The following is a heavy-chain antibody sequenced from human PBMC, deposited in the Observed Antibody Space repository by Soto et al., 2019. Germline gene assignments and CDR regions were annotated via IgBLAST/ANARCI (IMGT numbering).Heavy chain of an antibody. Sequence: QVQLVQSGAEVKKPGSSVKVSCKASGGTFSSYAISWVRQAPGQGLEWMGGIIPIFGTANYAQKFQGRVTITADESTSTAYMELSSLRSEDTAVYYCVRGGVRAAADIYYYYYGMDVWGQGTTVTVSS. V-gene: IGHV1-69*01. D-gene: IGHD6-13*01. CDR1: GGTFSSYA. J-gene: IGHJ6*02. CDR3: VRGGVRAAADIYYYYYGMDV. CDR2: IIPIFGTA.